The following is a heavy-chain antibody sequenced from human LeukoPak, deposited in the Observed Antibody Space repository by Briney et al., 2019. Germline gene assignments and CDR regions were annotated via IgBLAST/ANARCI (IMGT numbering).Heavy chain of an antibody. CDR3: GKEGLNDNGDYR. CDR2: IKHDGSEK. D-gene: IGHD4-17*01. V-gene: IGHV3-7*01. Sequence: GGSLRLSCAASGFIFTSYWMSWVRQAPGKGLEWVANIKHDGSEKYYVDSVKGRFTISRDNAKNSLYLQMNSLRAEDTAVYYCGKEGLNDNGDYRWGQGTLFTVSS. J-gene: IGHJ4*02. CDR1: GFIFTSYW.